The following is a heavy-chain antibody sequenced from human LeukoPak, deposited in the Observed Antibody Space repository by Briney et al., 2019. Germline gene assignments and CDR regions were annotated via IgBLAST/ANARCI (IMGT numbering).Heavy chain of an antibody. V-gene: IGHV3-30*18. CDR2: ISYDGSNK. CDR3: AKDRDLNFDY. J-gene: IGHJ4*02. CDR1: GFTFSSYG. Sequence: GGSLRLSCAASGFTFSSYGMHWVRQAPGKGLEWVAVISYDGSNKYYADSVKGRFTISRDNSKNTLYLQMNSLRAEDTAVYYCAKDRDLNFDYWGQGTLVNVSS. D-gene: IGHD3-10*01.